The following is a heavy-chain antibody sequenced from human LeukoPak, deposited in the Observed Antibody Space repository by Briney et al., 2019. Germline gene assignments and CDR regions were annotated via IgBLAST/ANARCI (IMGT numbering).Heavy chain of an antibody. CDR1: GGTFSSYA. CDR2: IIPIFGTA. CDR3: ARGGTFYYYYYGMDV. J-gene: IGHJ6*02. Sequence: GASVKVSCKASGGTFSSYAISWVGQAPGQGLEWMGGIIPIFGTANYAQKFQGRVTITADESTSTAYMELSSLRSEDTAVYYCARGGTFYYYYYGMDVWGQGTTVTVSS. V-gene: IGHV1-69*13.